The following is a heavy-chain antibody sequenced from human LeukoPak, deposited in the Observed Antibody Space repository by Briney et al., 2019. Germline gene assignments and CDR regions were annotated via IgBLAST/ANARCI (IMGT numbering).Heavy chain of an antibody. V-gene: IGHV4-38-2*02. CDR3: ARDRVKAGFGAPGSDGMDV. CDR2: IYHSGST. J-gene: IGHJ6*02. CDR1: GYSISSGYY. Sequence: SETLSLTCTVSGYSISSGYYWGWIRQPPGKGLEWIGSIYHSGSTYYNPSLKSRVTISVDTSKNQFSLRLSSVTAADTAVYYCARDRVKAGFGAPGSDGMDVWGQGTTVTVSS. D-gene: IGHD3-10*01.